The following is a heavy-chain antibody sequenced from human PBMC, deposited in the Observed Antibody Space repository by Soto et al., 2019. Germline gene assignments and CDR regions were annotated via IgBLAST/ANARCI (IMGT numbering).Heavy chain of an antibody. CDR2: ISGSGGST. J-gene: IGHJ4*02. CDR1: GFTFSSYA. CDR3: ATHYGDYGYFDY. Sequence: GGSLILSCAASGFTFSSYAMSWVRQAPGKGLEWVSAISGSGGSTYYADSVKGRFTISRDNSKNTLYLQMNSLRAEDTAVYYCATHYGDYGYFDYWGQGTLVTVSS. D-gene: IGHD4-17*01. V-gene: IGHV3-23*01.